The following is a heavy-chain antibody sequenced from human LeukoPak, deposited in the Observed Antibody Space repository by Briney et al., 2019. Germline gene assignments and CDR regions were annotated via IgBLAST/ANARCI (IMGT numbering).Heavy chain of an antibody. CDR1: GGSISSHH. V-gene: IGHV4-59*08. CDR2: IYYSGST. J-gene: IGHJ4*02. D-gene: IGHD6-13*01. Sequence: SETLSLTCTVSGGSISSHHWSWIRQPPGKGLEWIGYIYYSGSTNYKPSLKSRVTISVDTSKNQFSLKLTSVTAADTAAYYCARHLDIAASGTIDYWGQGTLVTVSS. CDR3: ARHLDIAASGTIDY.